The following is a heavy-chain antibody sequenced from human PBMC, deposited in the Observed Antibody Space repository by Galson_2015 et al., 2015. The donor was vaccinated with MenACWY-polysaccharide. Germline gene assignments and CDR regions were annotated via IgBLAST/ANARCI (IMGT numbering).Heavy chain of an antibody. D-gene: IGHD1-26*01. J-gene: IGHJ4*02. CDR2: ISSNSGTI. Sequence: SLRLSCAASGFTFSTYWMVWVRQAPGKGLEWVSYISSNSGTIYYADPVKGRFTISRDNAKNSLYLQMNSLRDDDTAVYYCARVLKGLVGATPDYWGQGTLVIVSS. V-gene: IGHV3-48*02. CDR1: GFTFSTYW. CDR3: ARVLKGLVGATPDY.